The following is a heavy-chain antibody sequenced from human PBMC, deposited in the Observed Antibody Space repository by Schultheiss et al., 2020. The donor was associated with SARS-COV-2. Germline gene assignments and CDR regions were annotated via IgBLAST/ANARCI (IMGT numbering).Heavy chain of an antibody. Sequence: GGSLRLSCEASGFTVSSNYMSWVRQAPGKGLEWVSYISSSSSTIFYADSVKGRFTISRDNSKNTLYLQMNSLRAEDTAVYYCARDREFHCSSTSCYTGYYYYYMDVWGKGTTVTVSS. CDR2: ISSSSSTI. D-gene: IGHD2-2*02. CDR3: ARDREFHCSSTSCYTGYYYYYMDV. CDR1: GFTVSSNY. V-gene: IGHV3-48*01. J-gene: IGHJ6*03.